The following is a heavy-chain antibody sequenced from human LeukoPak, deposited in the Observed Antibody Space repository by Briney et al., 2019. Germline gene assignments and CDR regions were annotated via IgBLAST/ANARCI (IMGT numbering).Heavy chain of an antibody. V-gene: IGHV4-59*08. Sequence: SETLSLTCTVSGGSITGYYWSWLRQPPGKGLEWIGYIFHSGTTSYNPSLKSRVTISVDTSKNQFSLKLTSVTAADTAVYYCARHYTSGWDLDYWGQGTLVTVSS. CDR3: ARHYTSGWDLDY. CDR1: GGSITGYY. CDR2: IFHSGTT. J-gene: IGHJ4*02. D-gene: IGHD6-19*01.